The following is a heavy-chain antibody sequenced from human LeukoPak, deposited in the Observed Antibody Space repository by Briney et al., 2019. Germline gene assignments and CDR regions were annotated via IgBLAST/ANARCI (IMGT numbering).Heavy chain of an antibody. D-gene: IGHD4-17*01. CDR2: IIPILGIA. CDR3: ARDKRPLPTTVTTRIDY. J-gene: IGHJ4*02. V-gene: IGHV1-69*04. CDR1: GGTFSSYA. Sequence: GASVKVSCKASGGTFSSYAISWVRQAPGQGLEWMGRIIPILGIANYAQKFQGRVTITADRSTSTAYMELSSLRSEDTAVYYCARDKRPLPTTVTTRIDYWGQGTLVTVSS.